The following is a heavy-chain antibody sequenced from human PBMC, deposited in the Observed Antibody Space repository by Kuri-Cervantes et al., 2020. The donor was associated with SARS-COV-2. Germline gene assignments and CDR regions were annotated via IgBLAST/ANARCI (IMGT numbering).Heavy chain of an antibody. CDR3: AREVSLMDGYSGYDSLGGGMDV. CDR2: IIPVFGTA. CDR1: GGTFSSYT. Sequence: SVKVSCKASGGTFSSYTISWVRQAPGQGLEWMGSIIPVFGTAFYAQKFRDRVTLTADESTRTAYMDLSSLRSEDTAVYYCAREVSLMDGYSGYDSLGGGMDVWGQGTTVTVSS. D-gene: IGHD5-12*01. J-gene: IGHJ6*02. V-gene: IGHV1-69*13.